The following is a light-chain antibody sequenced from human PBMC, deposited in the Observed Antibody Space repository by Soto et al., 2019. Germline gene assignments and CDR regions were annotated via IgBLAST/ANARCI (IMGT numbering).Light chain of an antibody. CDR1: SSNIGAGYD. V-gene: IGLV1-40*01. J-gene: IGLJ1*01. Sequence: QSVLTQPPSVSGAPGQRVTISCTGSSSNIGAGYDVHWYQQLPGTAPKLLIYGNSNRPSGVPDRFSGSKSGTSASLAITGLQAEDEADYYCQSYDSSLSGSGVFGTG. CDR2: GNS. CDR3: QSYDSSLSGSGV.